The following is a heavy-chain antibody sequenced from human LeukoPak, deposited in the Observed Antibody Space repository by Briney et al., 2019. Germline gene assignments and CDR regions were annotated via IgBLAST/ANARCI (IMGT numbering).Heavy chain of an antibody. Sequence: GGSLRLSCAVSGFTFSSYSMNWVRHAPGKGLEWVSGISGSGAGTYYADSVKGRFTISRDNSKNTLYLQMNSLRAEDTAVYYCANMVREFYTISYYFDYWGQGTLVSVSS. V-gene: IGHV3-23*01. CDR3: ANMVREFYTISYYFDY. CDR2: ISGSGAGT. CDR1: GFTFSSYS. D-gene: IGHD2-8*01. J-gene: IGHJ4*02.